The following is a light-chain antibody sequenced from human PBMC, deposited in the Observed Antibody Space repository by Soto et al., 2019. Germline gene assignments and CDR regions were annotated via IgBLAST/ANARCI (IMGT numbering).Light chain of an antibody. V-gene: IGLV2-14*01. CDR1: SSDVGGYNY. Sequence: QSALTQPRSVSGSPGQSVTISCTGTSSDVGGYNYVSWYQQHPGKAPRLVISGVNKRPSGISNRFSGSKSGNTASLTISGLQADDEAIYYCASYTSTTTLVVFGGGTQLTVL. CDR3: ASYTSTTTLVV. CDR2: GVN. J-gene: IGLJ2*01.